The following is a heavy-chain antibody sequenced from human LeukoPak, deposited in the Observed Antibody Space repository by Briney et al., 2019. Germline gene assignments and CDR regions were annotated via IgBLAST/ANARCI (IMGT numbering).Heavy chain of an antibody. Sequence: PGGSLRLSCAASGFTFSSYDMHWVRQATGKGLEWVSAIGTAGDTYYPGSVKGRSTISRENAKNSLYLQMNSLRAEDTAVYYCARVLGYSFDYWGQGTLVTVSS. D-gene: IGHD1-26*01. J-gene: IGHJ4*02. CDR2: IGTAGDT. CDR3: ARVLGYSFDY. CDR1: GFTFSSYD. V-gene: IGHV3-13*01.